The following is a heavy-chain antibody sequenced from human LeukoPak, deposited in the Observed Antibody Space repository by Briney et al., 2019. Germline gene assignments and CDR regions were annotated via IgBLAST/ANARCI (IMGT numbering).Heavy chain of an antibody. CDR3: ARGEVVVVPAAIRFDP. Sequence: KPSETLSLTXAVSGYSISSGYYWGWIRPPPGKGLEWIGSIYHSGSTYYNPSLKSRVTISVDTSKNQFSLKLSSVTAADTAVYYCARGEVVVVPAAIRFDPWGQGTLVTVSS. D-gene: IGHD2-2*01. V-gene: IGHV4-38-2*01. J-gene: IGHJ5*02. CDR2: IYHSGST. CDR1: GYSISSGYY.